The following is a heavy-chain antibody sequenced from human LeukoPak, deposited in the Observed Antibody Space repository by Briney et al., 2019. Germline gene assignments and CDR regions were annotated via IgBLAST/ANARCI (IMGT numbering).Heavy chain of an antibody. Sequence: PGGSLRLSCAASAFTLNSFAMHWVRLAPGKWLEWVAAISYDGENEFYADSVRGRFTISRDNSENTLHLQLDSLRAEDTAVFYCARARCSSTDCPPDYWGQGTLVTVSS. CDR2: ISYDGENE. V-gene: IGHV3-30*08. D-gene: IGHD2-2*01. J-gene: IGHJ4*02. CDR1: AFTLNSFA. CDR3: ARARCSSTDCPPDY.